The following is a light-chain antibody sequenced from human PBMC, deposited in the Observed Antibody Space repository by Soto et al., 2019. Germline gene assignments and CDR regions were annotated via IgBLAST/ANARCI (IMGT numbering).Light chain of an antibody. Sequence: DIQMTQSPSSLSAYVGDRVTITCQASQDISNYLNWYQQKPGKAPKLLIYDASNLETGVPSRFSGSGSGTDFTFTISSLQPEDIATYYCQQYDNLPITFRQGTRLEI. CDR1: QDISNY. CDR3: QQYDNLPIT. J-gene: IGKJ5*01. V-gene: IGKV1-33*01. CDR2: DAS.